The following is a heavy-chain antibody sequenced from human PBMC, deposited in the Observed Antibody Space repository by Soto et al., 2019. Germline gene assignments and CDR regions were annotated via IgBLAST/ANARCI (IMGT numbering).Heavy chain of an antibody. V-gene: IGHV4-4*02. J-gene: IGHJ2*01. CDR2: IYHSGST. Sequence: QVQLQESGPGLVKPSGTLSLTCAVSGGSISSSNWWSWVRQPPGKGLEWIGEIYHSGSTNYNPSLKSRVTISVDKSKNQFSLKLSSVPAADTAVYYCARVVRAIVVVPAAIFDLWGRGTLVTVSS. D-gene: IGHD2-2*01. CDR1: GGSISSSNW. CDR3: ARVVRAIVVVPAAIFDL.